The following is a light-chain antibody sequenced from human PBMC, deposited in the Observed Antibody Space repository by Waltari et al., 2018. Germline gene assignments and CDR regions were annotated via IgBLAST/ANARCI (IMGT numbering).Light chain of an antibody. V-gene: IGLV2-14*01. CDR2: EVS. CDR3: SSYVSTDTVL. Sequence: QSALTQPASVSGSPGQSITISCTGTSSDIGGYHFVSWYQQHPGKAPHLMIYEVSYRPSGISNRFSGSKSGNTASLTISGLQADDEADYYCSSYVSTDTVLFGGGTKLTVL. CDR1: SSDIGGYHF. J-gene: IGLJ3*02.